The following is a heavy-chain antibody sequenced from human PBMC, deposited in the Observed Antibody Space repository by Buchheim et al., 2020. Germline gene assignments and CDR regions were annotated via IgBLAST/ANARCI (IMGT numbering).Heavy chain of an antibody. CDR3: VSYPSIITSRRGFDY. V-gene: IGHV3-11*01. J-gene: IGHJ4*02. Sequence: QVQLVESGGGLVKPGGSLRLSCAASGFTFSDYYMSWIRQAPGKGLEWVSYISNTETIIYYADSVKGRFTISRDNAKNSLYLQMNSLRAEDTAVYYCVSYPSIITSRRGFDYWGQRTL. D-gene: IGHD3-22*01. CDR2: ISNTETII. CDR1: GFTFSDYY.